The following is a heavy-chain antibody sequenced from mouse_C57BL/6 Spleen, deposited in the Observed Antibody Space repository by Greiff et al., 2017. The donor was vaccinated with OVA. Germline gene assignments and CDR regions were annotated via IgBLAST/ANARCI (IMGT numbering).Heavy chain of an antibody. Sequence: EVQLQQSGPELVKPGASVKMSCKASGYTFTDYYMHWVKQSHGKSLEWIGYINPNNGGTSYNQKFKGKATLTVNKSSSTAYMELRSLTSEDSAVYYCAGNGDYDEGYYAVDYWGQGTTVTVSS. CDR1: GYTFTDYY. J-gene: IGHJ4*01. CDR2: INPNNGGT. CDR3: AGNGDYDEGYYAVDY. V-gene: IGHV1-22*01. D-gene: IGHD2-4*01.